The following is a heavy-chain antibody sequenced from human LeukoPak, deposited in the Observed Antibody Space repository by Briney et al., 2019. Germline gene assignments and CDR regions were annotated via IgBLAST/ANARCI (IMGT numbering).Heavy chain of an antibody. V-gene: IGHV1-18*01. CDR2: ISGYNGNT. D-gene: IGHD3-16*01. Sequence: GASVKVSCKASGYTFTSYGISWVRQAPGQGLEWMGWISGYNGNTNYAQKFRGRVTITADKSTRTAYMELSSLRSEDTAVYYCARDNDSRDPPHFDYWGQGTLVTVSS. J-gene: IGHJ4*02. CDR3: ARDNDSRDPPHFDY. CDR1: GYTFTSYG.